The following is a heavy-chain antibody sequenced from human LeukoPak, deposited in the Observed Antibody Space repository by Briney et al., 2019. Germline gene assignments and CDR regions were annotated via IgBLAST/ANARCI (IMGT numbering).Heavy chain of an antibody. CDR2: ISSDSSHI. D-gene: IGHD3-16*01. V-gene: IGHV3-21*01. J-gene: IGHJ4*02. CDR3: ARFNAAGTARGGFDY. CDR1: GFTFSSYS. Sequence: GGSLRLSCAASGFTFSSYSMTWVRQAPGKGLEWVSSISSDSSHIYKVDSLKDRFTNSRDNAKNSLYLQMDSLRAEDTAVYYCARFNAAGTARGGFDYWGQGSLVTVSS.